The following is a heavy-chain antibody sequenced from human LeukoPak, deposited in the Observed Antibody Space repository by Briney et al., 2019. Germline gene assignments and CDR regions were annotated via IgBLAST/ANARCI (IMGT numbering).Heavy chain of an antibody. CDR1: RFTFNDYW. Sequence: GGSLRLSCAASRFTFNDYWMSWVRQAPGKGLEWVANIKKDGSEEYYVDSVKGRFTISRDNAKNSLYLQMNSLRAEDTAVYYCARDASGSENWHFRFDYWGRGTLVTVS. CDR3: ARDASGSENWHFRFDY. V-gene: IGHV3-7*01. J-gene: IGHJ4*02. CDR2: IKKDGSEE. D-gene: IGHD3-10*01.